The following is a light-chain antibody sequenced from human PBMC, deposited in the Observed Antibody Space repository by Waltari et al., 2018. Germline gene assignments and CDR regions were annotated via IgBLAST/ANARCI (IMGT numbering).Light chain of an antibody. Sequence: QSALTQPASVSGSPGQSITISCPGPSSDVGGYNYVSWYQQHPGKAPKLMISDVSKRPSGVSNRFTGSKSDNTASLTISGLQAEDEADYYCSSYTSSSTWVFGGGTKLTVL. CDR1: SSDVGGYNY. J-gene: IGLJ3*02. CDR2: DVS. V-gene: IGLV2-14*01. CDR3: SSYTSSSTWV.